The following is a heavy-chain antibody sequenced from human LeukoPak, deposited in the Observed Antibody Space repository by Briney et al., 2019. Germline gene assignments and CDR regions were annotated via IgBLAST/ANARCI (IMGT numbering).Heavy chain of an antibody. V-gene: IGHV4-34*01. CDR1: GGSFSSYF. D-gene: IGHD3-16*01. CDR2: IDASGST. J-gene: IGHJ4*02. CDR3: AKGHWGSKFAYYEY. Sequence: SETLSLTCAVYGGSFSSYFWNWIRQSPGKGLEWIGEIDASGSTNYNPSLKSRVAMSVDTSKHQFSLKLTSMSAADTAIYYCAKGHWGSKFAYYEYWGQGTLVTGSS.